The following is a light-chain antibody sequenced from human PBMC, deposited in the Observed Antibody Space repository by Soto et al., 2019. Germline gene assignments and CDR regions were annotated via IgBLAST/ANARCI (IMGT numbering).Light chain of an antibody. V-gene: IGLV2-18*01. CDR1: AGDVGNYNR. J-gene: IGLJ3*02. Sequence: QSVLTQPPSVSGSPGQSVTISCTGTAGDVGNYNRVSWYQQPPGAAPKLVIYEVSNRPSGVPDRFSGSKSGNTASLTISGLLAEDEGDYYCSLYTTSSSWVFGGGTKVTVL. CDR3: SLYTTSSSWV. CDR2: EVS.